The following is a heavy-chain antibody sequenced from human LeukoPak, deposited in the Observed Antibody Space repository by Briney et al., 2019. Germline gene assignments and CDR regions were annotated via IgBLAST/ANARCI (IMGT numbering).Heavy chain of an antibody. J-gene: IGHJ5*02. CDR2: MNPNSGNT. D-gene: IGHD1-26*01. CDR1: GYTFTSYD. CDR3: ARGSRIGSWFDP. V-gene: IGHV1-8*01. Sequence: ASVKVSCKAPGYTFTSYDINWVRQATGQGLEWMGWMNPNSGNTGYAQKFQGRVTMTRNTSISTAYMELSSLRSEDTAVYYCARGSRIGSWFDPWGQGTLVTVSS.